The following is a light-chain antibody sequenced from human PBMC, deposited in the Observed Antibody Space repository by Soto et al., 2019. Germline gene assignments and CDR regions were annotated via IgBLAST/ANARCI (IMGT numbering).Light chain of an antibody. CDR1: SGHSNYV. V-gene: IGLV4-69*01. Sequence: QLVLTQSPSASASLGASVKLTCTLSSGHSNYVIAWHQQQPEKGPRYLMKLNSDGSHSKGDGIPDRFSGSSTGAERYLTISSLQSDDEAHYYCQTGHTGIRVFGGGTNLTVL. CDR3: QTGHTGIRV. CDR2: LNSDGSH. J-gene: IGLJ2*01.